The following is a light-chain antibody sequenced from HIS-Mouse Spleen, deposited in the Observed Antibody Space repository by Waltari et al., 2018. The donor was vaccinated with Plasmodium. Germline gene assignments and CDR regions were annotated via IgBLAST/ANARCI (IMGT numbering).Light chain of an antibody. CDR3: QQYNNWSFT. Sequence: EIVITQSPATLSVSPGERATLSCRASQSVSRNLAWYQQKPGQAPRLLIYGASTMATGIPARFSGSGSGTEFTLTISSLQSEDFAVYYCQQYNNWSFTFGPGTKVDIK. CDR2: GAS. CDR1: QSVSRN. V-gene: IGKV3-15*01. J-gene: IGKJ3*01.